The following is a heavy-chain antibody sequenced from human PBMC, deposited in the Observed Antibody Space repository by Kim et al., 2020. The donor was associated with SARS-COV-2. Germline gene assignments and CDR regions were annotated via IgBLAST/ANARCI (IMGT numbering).Heavy chain of an antibody. CDR1: GGSISSYY. CDR3: ARHSTSQQAPPYCFDY. CDR2: IYYSGST. Sequence: SETLSLTCTVSGGSISSYYWSWIRQPPGKGLEWIGYIYYSGSTNYNPSLKSRVTISVDTSKNQFSLKLSSVTAADTAVYYCARHSTSQQAPPYCFDYWGQGTLVTVSS. J-gene: IGHJ4*02. D-gene: IGHD6-13*01. V-gene: IGHV4-59*08.